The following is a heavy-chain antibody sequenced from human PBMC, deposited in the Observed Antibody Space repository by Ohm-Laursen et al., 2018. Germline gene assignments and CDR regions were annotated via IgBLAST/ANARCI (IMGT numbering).Heavy chain of an antibody. D-gene: IGHD4-17*01. CDR1: GFTFSSYW. V-gene: IGHV3-7*01. Sequence: SLRLSCAAPGFTFSSYWMNWVRQAPGKGLEWVANIKLNEGDKSYVDSVKGRFTISRDNAKNSLYLQMNSLRVEDTAVYYCARDAVGEGDYWGQGPLVTVSS. J-gene: IGHJ4*02. CDR2: IKLNEGDK. CDR3: ARDAVGEGDY.